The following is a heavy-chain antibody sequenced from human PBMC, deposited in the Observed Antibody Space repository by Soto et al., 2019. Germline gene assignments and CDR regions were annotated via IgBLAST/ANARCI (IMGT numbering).Heavy chain of an antibody. J-gene: IGHJ4*02. CDR1: GYTFTGYY. V-gene: IGHV1-2*04. CDR3: ARDSAVAGNIPLFDY. D-gene: IGHD6-19*01. CDR2: INPNSGGT. Sequence: ASVKVSCKASGYTFTGYYMHWVRQAPGQGLEWMGWINPNSGGTNYAQKFQGWVTMTRDTSISTAYMELSRLRSDDTAVYYCARDSAVAGNIPLFDYWGQGTLVTVSS.